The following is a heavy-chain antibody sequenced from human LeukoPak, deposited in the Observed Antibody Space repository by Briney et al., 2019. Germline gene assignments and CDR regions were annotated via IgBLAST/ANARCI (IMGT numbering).Heavy chain of an antibody. CDR1: GGSFSGYY. CDR3: ARRPYYYDSSGYYSNY. V-gene: IGHV4-34*01. CDR2: INHSGST. D-gene: IGHD3-22*01. J-gene: IGHJ4*02. Sequence: SETLSLTCAVYGGSFSGYYWSWIRQPPGKGLEWIGEINHSGSTNYNPSLKSLVTISVDTSKNQFSLKLSSVTAADTAVYYCARRPYYYDSSGYYSNYWGQGTLVTVSS.